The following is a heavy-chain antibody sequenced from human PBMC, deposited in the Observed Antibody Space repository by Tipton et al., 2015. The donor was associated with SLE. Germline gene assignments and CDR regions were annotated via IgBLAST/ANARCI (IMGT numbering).Heavy chain of an antibody. CDR2: IYYSGST. J-gene: IGHJ4*02. V-gene: IGHV4-39*01. Sequence: TLSLTCTVSGGSISSSSYYWGWIRQPPGKGLEWIGSIYYSGSTYYNPSLKSRVTISVDTSKNQFSLKLSSVTAADTAVYYCASITRDGADDHWGQGTLVTVSS. D-gene: IGHD1-14*01. CDR3: ASITRDGADDH. CDR1: GGSISSSSYY.